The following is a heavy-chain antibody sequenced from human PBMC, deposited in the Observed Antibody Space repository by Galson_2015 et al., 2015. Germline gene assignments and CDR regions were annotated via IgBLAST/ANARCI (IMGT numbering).Heavy chain of an antibody. Sequence: SLKLSCKASGYTFTSYYMHWVRQAPGQGLEWMAIISRSGGSANYAQKFQGRVTMTRDTSTSTVYMELSSLRSEDTAVYYCARKPFGYCSSAGCSDYWGQGTLVTVSS. D-gene: IGHD2-2*01. CDR3: ARKPFGYCSSAGCSDY. J-gene: IGHJ4*02. CDR2: ISRSGGSA. V-gene: IGHV1-46*01. CDR1: GYTFTSYY.